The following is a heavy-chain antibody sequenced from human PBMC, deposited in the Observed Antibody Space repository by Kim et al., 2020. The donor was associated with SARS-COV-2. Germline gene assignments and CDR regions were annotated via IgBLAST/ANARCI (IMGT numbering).Heavy chain of an antibody. CDR3: ARARQLWFRELFGMDV. J-gene: IGHJ6*03. CDR2: INHSGST. Sequence: SETLSLTCAVYGGSFSGYYWSWIRQPPGKGLEWIGEINHSGSTNYNPSLKSRVTISVDTSKNQFSLKLSSVTAADTAVYYCARARQLWFRELFGMDVWGKGTTVTVSS. CDR1: GGSFSGYY. V-gene: IGHV4-34*01. D-gene: IGHD3-10*01.